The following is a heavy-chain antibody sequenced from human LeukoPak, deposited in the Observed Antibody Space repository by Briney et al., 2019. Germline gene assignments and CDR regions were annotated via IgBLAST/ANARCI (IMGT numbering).Heavy chain of an antibody. CDR3: ARGRYSSGWYLSYFDY. V-gene: IGHV4-4*07. CDR1: GGSISSYY. CDR2: IYTSGST. J-gene: IGHJ4*02. Sequence: SETLSLTCTVSGGSISSYYWSWIRQPAGKGLEWIGRIYTSGSTNYNPSLKSRVTMSVDTSKNQFSLKLSSVTAADTAVYYSARGRYSSGWYLSYFDYWGQGTLVTVSS. D-gene: IGHD6-19*01.